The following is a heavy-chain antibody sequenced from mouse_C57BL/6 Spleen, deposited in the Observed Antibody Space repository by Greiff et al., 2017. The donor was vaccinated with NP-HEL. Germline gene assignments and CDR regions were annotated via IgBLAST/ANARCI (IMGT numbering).Heavy chain of an antibody. D-gene: IGHD3-2*02. V-gene: IGHV14-2*01. CDR1: GFNIKDYY. CDR2: IDPEDGET. Sequence: EVKLVESGAELVKPGASVKLSCTASGFNIKDYYMHWVKQRTEQGLEWIGRIDPEDGETKYAPKFQGKATITADTSSNTAYLQLSSLTSEDTAVYYCALRQLRLKGDYFDYWGQGTTLTVSS. J-gene: IGHJ2*01. CDR3: ALRQLRLKGDYFDY.